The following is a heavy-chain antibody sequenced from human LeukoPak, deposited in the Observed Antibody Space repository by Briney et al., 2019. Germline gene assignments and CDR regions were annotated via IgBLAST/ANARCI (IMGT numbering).Heavy chain of an antibody. Sequence: ETLSLTCTVYGGSFSGYYWSWIRQPPGKGLEWIGEINHSGSTNYNPSLKSRVTISVDTSKNQFSLKLSSVTAADTAVYYCTRGSIAYYYMDVWGKGTTVTISS. D-gene: IGHD3-22*01. CDR2: INHSGST. V-gene: IGHV4-34*01. J-gene: IGHJ6*03. CDR1: GGSFSGYY. CDR3: TRGSIAYYYMDV.